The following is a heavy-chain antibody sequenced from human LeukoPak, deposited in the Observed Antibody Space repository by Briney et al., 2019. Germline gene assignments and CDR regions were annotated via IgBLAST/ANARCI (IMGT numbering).Heavy chain of an antibody. J-gene: IGHJ5*02. CDR2: ISGSGGST. D-gene: IGHD6-19*01. CDR3: ANDGLRSSGWYVRNWFDP. CDR1: GYTLTELS. V-gene: IGHV3-23*01. Sequence: SCTVSGYTLTELSMHWVRQAPGKGLEWVSAISGSGGSTYYADSVKGRFTISRDNSKNTLYLQMNSLRAEDTAVYYCANDGLRSSGWYVRNWFDPWRQRTLVTVPS.